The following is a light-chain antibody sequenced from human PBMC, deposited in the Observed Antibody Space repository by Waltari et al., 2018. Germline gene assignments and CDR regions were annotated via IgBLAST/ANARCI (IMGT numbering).Light chain of an antibody. CDR1: SGTHVGPTR. CDR2: YKSDSDK. J-gene: IGLJ2*01. V-gene: IGLV5-45*03. CDR3: MIWHSSAVV. Sequence: QAVLTQPSSLSASPGASASLTCTLRSGTHVGPTRIYWYQQKPGSPPQYLLRYKSDSDKQQGSGVPSRFSGSKDASANAGILLISGLQSEDEADYYCMIWHSSAVVFGGGTKLTVL.